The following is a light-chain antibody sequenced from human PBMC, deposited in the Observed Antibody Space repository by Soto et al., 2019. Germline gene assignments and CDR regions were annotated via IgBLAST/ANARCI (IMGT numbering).Light chain of an antibody. V-gene: IGKV1-39*01. CDR2: AAS. J-gene: IGKJ2*01. Sequence: DIQMTQSPSSLSASVGDRVTITCRASQGITTYLNWYQQKPGKAPKLLIYAASNLHSGVPSRFSGRGSGTDFTLTISSLQPEDFATYYCQQSYLTLPYTFGQGTRLEIK. CDR3: QQSYLTLPYT. CDR1: QGITTY.